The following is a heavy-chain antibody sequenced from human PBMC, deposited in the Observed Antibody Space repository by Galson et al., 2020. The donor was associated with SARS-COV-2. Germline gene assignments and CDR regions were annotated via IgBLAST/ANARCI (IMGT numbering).Heavy chain of an antibody. CDR2: INPSGDIT. CDR3: AREWGDINSSVFDY. V-gene: IGHV1-46*04. D-gene: IGHD2-21*01. J-gene: IGHJ4*02. CDR1: GYTFISFY. Sequence: ASVKVPCKASGYTFISFYIHWVRQAPAQGLEWMGVINPSGDITSYAQKLRGRVTVTRDMSTQKVYMELSSLTSEDTAVYYCAREWGDINSSVFDYWGQGSLVVVSS.